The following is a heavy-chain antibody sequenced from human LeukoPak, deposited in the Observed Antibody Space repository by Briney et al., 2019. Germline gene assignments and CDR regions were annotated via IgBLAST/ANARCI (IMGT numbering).Heavy chain of an antibody. Sequence: GSLRLSCAASEFTFRNYGMHWVRQAPGKGLEWVSAISGNGYPYYADSVKDRFTISRDNSKNTLYLQMNSLRAEDTAVHYCARRGAEVGTTVAPGDCWGQGTLLTVSS. D-gene: IGHD1-26*01. CDR1: EFTFRNYG. J-gene: IGHJ4*02. V-gene: IGHV3-23*01. CDR3: ARRGAEVGTTVAPGDC. CDR2: ISGNGYP.